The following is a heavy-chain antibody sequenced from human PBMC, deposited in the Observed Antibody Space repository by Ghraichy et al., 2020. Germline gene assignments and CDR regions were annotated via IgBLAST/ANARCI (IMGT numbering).Heavy chain of an antibody. CDR1: GFTFSSYA. V-gene: IGHV3-30*04. CDR2: ISYDGSNK. Sequence: GESLNISCAASGFTFSSYAMHWVRQAPGKGLEWVAVISYDGSNKYYADSVKGRFTISRDNSKNTLYLQMNSLRAEDTAVYYCARAPKYYDFWSGYYYDAFDIWGQGTMVTVSS. CDR3: ARAPKYYDFWSGYYYDAFDI. D-gene: IGHD3-3*01. J-gene: IGHJ3*02.